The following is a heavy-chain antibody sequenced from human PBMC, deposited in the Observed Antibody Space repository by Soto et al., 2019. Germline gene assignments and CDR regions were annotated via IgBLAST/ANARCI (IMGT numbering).Heavy chain of an antibody. CDR1: GFTFSSSA. CDR2: VSANGQGI. Sequence: GGSLRLSCAASGFTFSSSAISWVRQAPGKGLEWVSAVSANGQGIYYADSVKGRFTISRENAKRSLYLQMNSLNAGDTAVYYCAREPAVSGNWYFDLWGRGTLVTVSS. D-gene: IGHD6-19*01. V-gene: IGHV3-23*01. J-gene: IGHJ2*01. CDR3: AREPAVSGNWYFDL.